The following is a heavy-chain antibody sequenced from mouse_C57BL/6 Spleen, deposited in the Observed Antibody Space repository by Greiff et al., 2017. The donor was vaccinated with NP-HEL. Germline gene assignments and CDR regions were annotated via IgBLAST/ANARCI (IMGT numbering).Heavy chain of an antibody. Sequence: QVQLQQSGAELVMPGASVKLSCKASGYTFTSYWMHWVKQRPGQGLEWIGEIDPSDSYTNYNQKFKGKSTLTVDKSSSTAYMQLSSLTSEDSAVYYCARSHYYYGSSYYFDYWGQGTTLTVSS. J-gene: IGHJ2*01. CDR1: GYTFTSYW. V-gene: IGHV1-69*01. D-gene: IGHD1-1*01. CDR3: ARSHYYYGSSYYFDY. CDR2: IDPSDSYT.